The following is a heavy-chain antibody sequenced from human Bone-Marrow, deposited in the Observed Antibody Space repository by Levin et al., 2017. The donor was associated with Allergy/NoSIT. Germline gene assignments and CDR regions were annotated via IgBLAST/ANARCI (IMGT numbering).Heavy chain of an antibody. CDR1: GFSFNTYN. CDR3: ARETTYYFDTGGDLRAGWYFDL. J-gene: IGHJ2*01. V-gene: IGHV3-48*01. CDR2: ISSGSGTS. D-gene: IGHD3-22*01. Sequence: PGGSLRLSCAASGFSFNTYNMHWVRQAPGKGLECISYISSGSGTSDYADSVKGRFTISRDNANNSMYLQMNSLRAADTAVYYCARETTYYFDTGGDLRAGWYFDLWGRGTLVTVSS.